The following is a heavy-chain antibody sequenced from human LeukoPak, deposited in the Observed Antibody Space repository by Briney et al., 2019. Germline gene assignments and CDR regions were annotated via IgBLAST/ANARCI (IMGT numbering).Heavy chain of an antibody. D-gene: IGHD2-2*02. Sequence: SETLSLTCTVSGGSISSYYWSWIRQPPGKGLEWIGYIYYSGSTNYNPSLKSRVTISVDTSKNQFSLKLSSVTAADTAVYYCARDHGENGAAARPFDYWGQGTLVTVSS. CDR1: GGSISSYY. CDR2: IYYSGST. J-gene: IGHJ4*02. V-gene: IGHV4-59*01. CDR3: ARDHGENGAAARPFDY.